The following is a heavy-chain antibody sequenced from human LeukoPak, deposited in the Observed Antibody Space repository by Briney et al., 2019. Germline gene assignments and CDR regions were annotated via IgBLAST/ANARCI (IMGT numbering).Heavy chain of an antibody. Sequence: AGGSLRLSCAASGFTFSNAWMSWVRQAPGKGLEWVGRIKSKTDGGTTDYAAPVKGRFTISRDDSKNTLYLQMNSLKTEDTAVYYCTARNRYCSSTSCVDPWGQGTLVTVSS. CDR3: TARNRYCSSTSCVDP. J-gene: IGHJ5*02. CDR1: GFTFSNAW. V-gene: IGHV3-15*01. D-gene: IGHD2-2*01. CDR2: IKSKTDGGTT.